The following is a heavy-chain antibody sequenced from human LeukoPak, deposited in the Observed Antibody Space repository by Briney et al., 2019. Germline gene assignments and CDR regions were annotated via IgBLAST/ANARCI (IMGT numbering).Heavy chain of an antibody. D-gene: IGHD3-16*01. J-gene: IGHJ5*02. Sequence: PSETLSLICGVYGGFLRGYYWSWIREPPGKGLEWIGEINHSGSTNYNPSLKSRVTISVNTSNNYFSLKLSSVTAAYTAVYFCARCGGIISWFDPWGQGTLVTVSS. CDR2: INHSGST. CDR3: ARCGGIISWFDP. V-gene: IGHV4-34*01. CDR1: GGFLRGYY.